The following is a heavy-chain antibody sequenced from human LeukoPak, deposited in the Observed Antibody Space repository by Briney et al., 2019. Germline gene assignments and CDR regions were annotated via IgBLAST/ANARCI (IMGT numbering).Heavy chain of an antibody. CDR2: IYYSGST. V-gene: IGHV4-59*01. CDR3: ARENGWLLTFDY. D-gene: IGHD6-19*01. CDR1: GVYISSYY. J-gene: IGHJ4*02. Sequence: PSETLSLTCTVSGVYISSYYWSWIRQPPGKGLEGIGYIYYSGSTNYNPSLKSRVTISVDTSKNQFSLKLGSVTAADTAVYYCARENGWLLTFDYWGQGTLVTVSS.